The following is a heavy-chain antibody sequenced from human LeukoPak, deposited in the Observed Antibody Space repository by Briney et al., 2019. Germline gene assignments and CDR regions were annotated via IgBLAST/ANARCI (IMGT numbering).Heavy chain of an antibody. CDR3: ARDEYCSSTSCYFGY. CDR1: GYTFTSYD. D-gene: IGHD2-2*01. CDR2: IIPIFGTA. J-gene: IGHJ4*02. V-gene: IGHV1-69*13. Sequence: ASVKVSCKASGYTFTSYDINWVRQATGQGLEWMGGIIPIFGTANYAQKFQGRVTITADESTSTAYMELSSLRSEDTAVYYCARDEYCSSTSCYFGYWGQGTLVTVSS.